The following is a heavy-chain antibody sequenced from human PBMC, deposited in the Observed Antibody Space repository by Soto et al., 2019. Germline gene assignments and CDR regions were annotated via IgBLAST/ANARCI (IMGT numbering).Heavy chain of an antibody. Sequence: ASVKVSCKASGYTFTGYYMHWVRQAPGQGLEWMGWINPNSGGTNYAQKFQGWVTMTRDTSISTAYMELSRLRSDDTAKYYCASIDYGDHKRYYYNGMDVWGQGTTVTVSS. D-gene: IGHD4-17*01. CDR2: INPNSGGT. CDR1: GYTFTGYY. J-gene: IGHJ6*02. V-gene: IGHV1-2*04. CDR3: ASIDYGDHKRYYYNGMDV.